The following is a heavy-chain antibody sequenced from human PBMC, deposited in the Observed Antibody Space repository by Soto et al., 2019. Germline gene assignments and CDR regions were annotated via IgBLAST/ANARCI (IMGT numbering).Heavy chain of an antibody. D-gene: IGHD3-9*01. J-gene: IGHJ4*02. CDR3: VRPQYDVLTGYLYYFDS. V-gene: IGHV3-74*01. Sequence: EVQLVESGGGLVQPGGSLRLSCAASGFTFSTYWMHWVRQAPGKGLVWVSRIDAVGRTTNYADSVKGRFTISRDNSKNTLYLQMNSLRADDAAVYYCVRPQYDVLTGYLYYFDSWGQGTLVTVSS. CDR2: IDAVGRTT. CDR1: GFTFSTYW.